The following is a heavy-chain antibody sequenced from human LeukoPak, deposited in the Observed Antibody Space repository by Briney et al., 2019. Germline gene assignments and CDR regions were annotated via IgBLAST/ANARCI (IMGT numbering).Heavy chain of an antibody. CDR3: ARALFWAYDPNAFDI. CDR2: INHSGST. Sequence: SETLSLTCAVYGGSFSGYYWSWIRQPPGKGLEWIGEINHSGSTNYNPSLKSRVTISVDTSKNQFSLKLSSVTAADTAVYYCARALFWAYDPNAFDIWGQGPMVTVSS. CDR1: GGSFSGYY. D-gene: IGHD3-3*01. J-gene: IGHJ3*02. V-gene: IGHV4-34*01.